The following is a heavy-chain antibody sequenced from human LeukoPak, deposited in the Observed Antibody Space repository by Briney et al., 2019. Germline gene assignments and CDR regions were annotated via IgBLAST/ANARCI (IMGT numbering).Heavy chain of an antibody. CDR1: GFTFSTYA. Sequence: GGSLRLSCAASGFTFSTYALSWVRQAPGKGLEWVSAISGNGGSTYYADSVKGRFTISRDNPKNTLYLQMNSLRAEGTALYYCTTAPSYSSSWYERNYWGQGTRVTVSS. V-gene: IGHV3-23*01. D-gene: IGHD6-13*01. J-gene: IGHJ4*02. CDR2: ISGNGGST. CDR3: TTAPSYSSSWYERNY.